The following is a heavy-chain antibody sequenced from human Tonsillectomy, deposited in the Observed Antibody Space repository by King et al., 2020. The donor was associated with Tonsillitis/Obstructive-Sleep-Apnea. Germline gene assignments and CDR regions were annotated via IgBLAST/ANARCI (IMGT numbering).Heavy chain of an antibody. Sequence: VQLVESGAEVKKPGESLKISCKGSGYRFSSYWIGWVRQTPGKGLEWLGIIYPGGSGDSDTRYSPSFEGQVTISADKSISTAYLQWSSLRASDTAMYYCARMTSDHINDYWGQGTLVTVSS. V-gene: IGHV5-51*01. D-gene: IGHD2-21*01. CDR2: IYPGGSGDSDT. CDR3: ARMTSDHINDY. CDR1: GYRFSSYW. J-gene: IGHJ4*02.